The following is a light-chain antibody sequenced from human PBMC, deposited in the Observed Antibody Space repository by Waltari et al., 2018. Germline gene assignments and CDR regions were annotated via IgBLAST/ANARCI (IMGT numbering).Light chain of an antibody. CDR1: ALPRKY. CDR3: YSADINDHHWV. J-gene: IGLJ3*02. CDR2: EDT. V-gene: IGLV3-10*01. Sequence: SYELTQPSSVSVSPGQTATIPCSGDALPRKYVYWYQLKSGQAPLLVMYEDTKRPSGIPERFSGSTSGTTATLTISGAQVADEADYYCYSADINDHHWVFGGGTKVTVL.